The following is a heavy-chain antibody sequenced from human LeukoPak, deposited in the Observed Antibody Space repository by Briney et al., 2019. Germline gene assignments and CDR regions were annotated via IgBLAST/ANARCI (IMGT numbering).Heavy chain of an antibody. CDR2: LNSDGSST. V-gene: IGHV3-74*01. CDR3: ATGNYHAFDI. CDR1: GFTFSSYW. J-gene: IGHJ3*02. Sequence: GGSLRLSCAASGFTFSSYWMHWVRQAPGKGLVWVSCLNSDGSSTRYADSVRGRFTISRDNAKNTLYLQMNSLRAEDTAVYYCATGNYHAFDIWGRGTMVTVSS. D-gene: IGHD1-7*01.